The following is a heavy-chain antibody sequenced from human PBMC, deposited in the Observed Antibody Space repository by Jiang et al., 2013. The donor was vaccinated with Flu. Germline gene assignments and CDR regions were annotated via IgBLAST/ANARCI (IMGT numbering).Heavy chain of an antibody. Sequence: PSETLSLTCTVSGGSISSSSYYWGWIRQPPGKGLEWIGSIYYSGSTYYNPSLKSRVTISVDTSKNQFSLKLSSVTAADTAVYYCARNGGHSSGYYYLVEYFQHWGQGTLVTVSS. D-gene: IGHD3-22*01. V-gene: IGHV4-39*01. J-gene: IGHJ1*01. CDR1: GGSISSSSYY. CDR3: ARNGGHSSGYYYLVEYFQH. CDR2: IYYSGST.